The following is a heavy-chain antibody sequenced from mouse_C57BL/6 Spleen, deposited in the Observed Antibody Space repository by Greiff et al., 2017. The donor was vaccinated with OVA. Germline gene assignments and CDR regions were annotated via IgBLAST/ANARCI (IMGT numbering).Heavy chain of an antibody. Sequence: VQLQQSGAELVRPGASVKLSCTASGFNIKDYYMHWVKQRPEQGLEWIGRIDPEDGDTEYAPKFQGKATMTADTSSNTAYLQLSSLTSEDTAVDYCTHYGSSYVGWYFDVWGTGTTVTVSS. CDR3: THYGSSYVGWYFDV. CDR1: GFNIKDYY. V-gene: IGHV14-1*01. J-gene: IGHJ1*03. D-gene: IGHD1-1*01. CDR2: IDPEDGDT.